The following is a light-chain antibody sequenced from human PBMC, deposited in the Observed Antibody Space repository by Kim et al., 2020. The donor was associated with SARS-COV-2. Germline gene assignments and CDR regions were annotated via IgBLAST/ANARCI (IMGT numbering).Light chain of an antibody. J-gene: IGLJ3*02. CDR2: VNSDGSH. CDR3: QSWGTASWV. Sequence: QPVLTQSPSASASLGASVKLTCTLSSGHSTNAIAWHQRQPGKGPRYLMKVNSDGSHNKGDGIPDRFSGSGSGTERYLTISSLQSEDEADYYCQSWGTASWVFGGGTQLTVL. V-gene: IGLV4-69*01. CDR1: SGHSTNA.